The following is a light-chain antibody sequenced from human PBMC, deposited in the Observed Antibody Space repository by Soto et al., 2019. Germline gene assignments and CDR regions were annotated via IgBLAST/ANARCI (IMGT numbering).Light chain of an antibody. CDR3: SSSTSSSTLYV. Sequence: QSVLTQPPSASGSPGQAVTISCTGTSSDVGAYKYVSWYQQHPGKSPRLMIYEVSNRPSGVSHRFSGSKSGNTASLTISGLQAEDEADHYCSSSTSSSTLYVFGTGTKVTV. CDR1: SSDVGAYKY. V-gene: IGLV2-14*01. J-gene: IGLJ1*01. CDR2: EVS.